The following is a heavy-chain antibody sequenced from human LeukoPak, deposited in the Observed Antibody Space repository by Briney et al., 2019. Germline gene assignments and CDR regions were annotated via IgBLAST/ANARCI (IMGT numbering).Heavy chain of an antibody. D-gene: IGHD5-18*01. V-gene: IGHV3-30-3*01. Sequence: GGSLRLSCAASGFTFSSYAMHWVRQAPGKGLEWVAVISYDGSNKYYADSVKGRFTISRDNAKNSLYLQMNSLRAEDTAVYYCARGRGYSYGSDYWGQGTLVTVSS. CDR3: ARGRGYSYGSDY. CDR1: GFTFSSYA. J-gene: IGHJ4*02. CDR2: ISYDGSNK.